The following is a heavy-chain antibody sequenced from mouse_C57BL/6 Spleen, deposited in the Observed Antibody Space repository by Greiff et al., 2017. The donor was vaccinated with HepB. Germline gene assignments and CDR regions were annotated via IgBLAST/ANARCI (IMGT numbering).Heavy chain of an antibody. V-gene: IGHV1-80*01. CDR3: AGEVYYGNYNAMDY. CDR2: IYPGDGDT. D-gene: IGHD2-1*01. J-gene: IGHJ4*01. CDR1: GYAFSSYW. Sequence: QVQLQQSGAELVKPGASVKISCKASGYAFSSYWMNWVKQRPGKGLEWIGQIYPGDGDTNYNGKFKGKATLTADKSSSTAYMQLSSLTSEDSEVYFCAGEVYYGNYNAMDYWGQGTSVTVSS.